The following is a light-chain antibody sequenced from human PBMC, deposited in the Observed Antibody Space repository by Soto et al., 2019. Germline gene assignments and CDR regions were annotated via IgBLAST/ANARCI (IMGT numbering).Light chain of an antibody. CDR2: AAS. J-gene: IGKJ4*01. CDR1: QGISSW. V-gene: IGKV1-12*01. Sequence: DIQMTQSPSSVSASVGDRVAITCRASQGISSWLAWYQQKPGKAPKLLMYAASSLQSGVPSRFSGSVSGTDFTRTNSSLQPEEVATYYGQQSNSLPLTFGGGPKVEIK. CDR3: QQSNSLPLT.